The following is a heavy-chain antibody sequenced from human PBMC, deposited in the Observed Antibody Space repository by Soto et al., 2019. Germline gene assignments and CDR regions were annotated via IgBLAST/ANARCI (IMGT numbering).Heavy chain of an antibody. CDR1: GYSFTSHW. CDR2: IYPADSDS. CDR3: ASSVLTGSGSYADFDY. J-gene: IGHJ4*02. V-gene: IGHV5-51*01. Sequence: GESLKISCKGSGYSFTSHWIGWVRQMPGKGLEWVGIIYPADSDSRYSPSFQGQVTISADMSISTAYLQWGSLKASDTAMYYCASSVLTGSGSYADFDYWGQGTLVTVSS. D-gene: IGHD3-10*01.